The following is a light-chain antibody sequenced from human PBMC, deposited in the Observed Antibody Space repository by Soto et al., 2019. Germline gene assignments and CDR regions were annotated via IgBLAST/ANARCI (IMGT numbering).Light chain of an antibody. CDR1: QSVTSK. J-gene: IGKJ5*01. V-gene: IGKV3-15*01. CDR3: QQYNNWPPIT. CDR2: DAA. Sequence: ETVMTQSPATLSVSPGDRVTLSCRASQSVTSKLAWYQQTPGQAPRLLIYDAATRATGVPVRFSGSGSGTDFTLTISSLQSEDFAVYYCQQYNNWPPITFGQGTRLEI.